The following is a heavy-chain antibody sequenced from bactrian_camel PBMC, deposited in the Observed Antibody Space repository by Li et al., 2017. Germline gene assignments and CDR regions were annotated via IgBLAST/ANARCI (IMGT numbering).Heavy chain of an antibody. CDR2: IQTGT. Sequence: HVQLVESGGGSAQAGVSLSLACTASGLTTRHNAVDWFRQSPGKEREVVAAIQTGTLYAESVKGRFTISRDDVKNMVYLEMNDLKPEDAAMYYCAADAVNGRLARGYDYRGQGTQVT. J-gene: IGHJ4*01. D-gene: IGHD1*01. CDR3: AADAVNGRLARGYDY. CDR1: GLTTRHNA. V-gene: IGHV3S53*01.